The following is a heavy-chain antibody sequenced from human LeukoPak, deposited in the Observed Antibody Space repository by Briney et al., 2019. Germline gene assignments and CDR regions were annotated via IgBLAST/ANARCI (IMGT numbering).Heavy chain of an antibody. CDR2: ISSSSSYI. Sequence: PGGSLRLSCAASRFTFSSYSMNWVRQAPGKGLEWVSSISSSSSYIYYADSVKGRFTISRDNAKNSLYLQMNSLRAEDTAVYYCARVRGYCSSTSCYSNRKYYYYYYMDVWGKGTTVTVSS. V-gene: IGHV3-21*01. D-gene: IGHD2-2*01. CDR1: RFTFSSYS. CDR3: ARVRGYCSSTSCYSNRKYYYYYYMDV. J-gene: IGHJ6*03.